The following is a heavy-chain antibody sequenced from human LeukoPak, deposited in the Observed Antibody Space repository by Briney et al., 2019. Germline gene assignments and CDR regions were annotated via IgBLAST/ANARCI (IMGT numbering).Heavy chain of an antibody. CDR2: IYSGGST. CDR3: ARERGFHAFDI. Sequence: PGGSLRLSCAASGFTISSNYMSWVRQAPGKGLEWVSVIYSGGSTYYADSAKGRFTISRDNSKNTLYLQMNSLRAEDTAVYYCARERGFHAFDIWGQGTMVTVSS. V-gene: IGHV3-53*01. J-gene: IGHJ3*02. CDR1: GFTISSNY. D-gene: IGHD2-21*01.